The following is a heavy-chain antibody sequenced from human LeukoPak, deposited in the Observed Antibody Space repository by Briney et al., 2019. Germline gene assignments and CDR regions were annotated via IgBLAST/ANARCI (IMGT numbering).Heavy chain of an antibody. CDR2: IRYDGSNK. J-gene: IGHJ6*02. V-gene: IGHV3-30*02. Sequence: GGSLRLSCAASGFTFSSYGMHWLRQAPGKGLEWVAFIRYDGSNKYYADSVKGRFTISRDNSKNTLYLQMNSLRAEDTAVYYCARDLPHAYYGMDVWGQGTTVTVSS. CDR1: GFTFSSYG. CDR3: ARDLPHAYYGMDV.